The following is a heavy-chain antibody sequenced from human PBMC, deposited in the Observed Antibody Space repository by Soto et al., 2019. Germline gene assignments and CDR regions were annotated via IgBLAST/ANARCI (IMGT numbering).Heavy chain of an antibody. J-gene: IGHJ2*01. CDR1: GGSISNYY. D-gene: IGHD2-15*01. CDR2: IYDTAST. Sequence: QVQLQESGPGLVKPSETLSLTCTVSGGSISNYYWNWIRQPPGKGLEWIGYIYDTASTNYNPSLKSRVAISVDTSNNQFSLKLRAVTAADTAVYYCAIEGLRYFDLWGRGTLVTVSS. V-gene: IGHV4-59*01. CDR3: AIEGLRYFDL.